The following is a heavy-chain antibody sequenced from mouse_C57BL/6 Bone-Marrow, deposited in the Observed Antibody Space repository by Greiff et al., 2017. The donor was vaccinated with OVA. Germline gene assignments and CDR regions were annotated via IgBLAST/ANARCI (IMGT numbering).Heavy chain of an antibody. CDR1: GFTFSDYY. V-gene: IGHV5-12*01. CDR3: ARQDSSGYWFAY. CDR2: ISNGGGST. J-gene: IGHJ3*01. D-gene: IGHD3-2*02. Sequence: EVQLVESGGGLVQPGGSLKLSCAASGFTFSDYYMYWVRQTPEKRLEWVAYISNGGGSTYYPDTVKGRFTISRDNAKNTLYLQMGRLKSEDTAMYYCARQDSSGYWFAYWGQGTLVTVSA.